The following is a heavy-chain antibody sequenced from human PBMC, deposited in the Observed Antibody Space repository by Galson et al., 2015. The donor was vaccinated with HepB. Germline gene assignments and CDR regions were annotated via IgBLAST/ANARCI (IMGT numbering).Heavy chain of an antibody. CDR2: ISAYNGNT. J-gene: IGHJ5*02. Sequence: SVKVSCKASGYTFTSYGISWVRQAPGQGLEWMGWISAYNGNTNYAQKLQGRVTMTTDTSTSTAYMELRSLRSDDTAVYYCARDFQMIAAATLKRSWFDPWGQGTLVTVSS. CDR3: ARDFQMIAAATLKRSWFDP. D-gene: IGHD6-13*01. CDR1: GYTFTSYG. V-gene: IGHV1-18*04.